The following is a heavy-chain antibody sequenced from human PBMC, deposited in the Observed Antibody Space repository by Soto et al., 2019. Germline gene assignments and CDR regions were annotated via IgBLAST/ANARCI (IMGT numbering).Heavy chain of an antibody. V-gene: IGHV3-30*18. CDR2: ISYDGSNK. CDR1: GFTFSSYG. CDR3: AKDQRSGWTREGYYYYGMDV. D-gene: IGHD6-19*01. J-gene: IGHJ6*02. Sequence: QVQLVESGGGVVQPGRSLRLSCAASGFTFSSYGMHWVRQAPGKGLEWVAVISYDGSNKYYADSVKGRFTISRDNSKNTLYLQMNSLRAEDTAVYYCAKDQRSGWTREGYYYYGMDVWGQGTMVTVSS.